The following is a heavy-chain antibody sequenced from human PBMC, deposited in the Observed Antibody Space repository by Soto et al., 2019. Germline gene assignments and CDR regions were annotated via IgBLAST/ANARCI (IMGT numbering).Heavy chain of an antibody. CDR3: ERPKDYDDWLDY. V-gene: IGHV1-3*01. CDR1: GCTFTRYN. Sequence: QVQLVQSGAEVKKPGASVKVSCKASGCTFTRYNMHWVRQAPGQRLEWMGWINAGNGNTKYSHKFQGRVTITRDTSANTAYMELSSLISEDTAVYYCERPKDYDDWLDYWGQGTLVTVSS. D-gene: IGHD3-22*01. J-gene: IGHJ4*02. CDR2: INAGNGNT.